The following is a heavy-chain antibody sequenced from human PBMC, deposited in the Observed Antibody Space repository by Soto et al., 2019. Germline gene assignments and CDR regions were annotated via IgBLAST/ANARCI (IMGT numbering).Heavy chain of an antibody. Sequence: QVQLQESGPGLVKPSQTLSLTCTVSGGSISSGDYYWSWIRQPPGKGLEWIGYIYYSGSTYYTPSPRIGVTVSRDTSKNQFSLKLSSVTSADTAVYYCARERPDGARLDPWGQGTLVTASS. CDR1: GGSISSGDYY. CDR2: IYYSGST. J-gene: IGHJ5*02. CDR3: ARERPDGARLDP. D-gene: IGHD6-25*01. V-gene: IGHV4-30-4*01.